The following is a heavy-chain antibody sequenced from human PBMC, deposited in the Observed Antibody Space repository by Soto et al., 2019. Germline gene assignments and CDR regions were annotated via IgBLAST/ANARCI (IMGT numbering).Heavy chain of an antibody. Sequence: GGSLRLSCAASGFTFSSYWMHWVRQAPGKGLVWVSRINSDGSSTSYADSVKGRFTISRDNAKNTLYLQMNSLRAEDTAVYYCARGPHPEYQLLPSFYYYYYGMDVWGQGTTVTVSS. CDR2: INSDGSST. D-gene: IGHD2-2*01. CDR3: ARGPHPEYQLLPSFYYYYYGMDV. J-gene: IGHJ6*02. CDR1: GFTFSSYW. V-gene: IGHV3-74*01.